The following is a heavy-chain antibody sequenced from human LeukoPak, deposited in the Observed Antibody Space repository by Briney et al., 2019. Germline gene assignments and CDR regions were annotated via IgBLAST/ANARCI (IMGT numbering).Heavy chain of an antibody. D-gene: IGHD3-22*01. CDR1: GFTFSSYW. J-gene: IGHJ6*02. Sequence: PGGSLRLSCAASGFTFSSYWMHWVRQAPGKGLVWVSRSNSDGSSTSYADSVKGRFTISRDNAEKTLYLQMTSLRAEDTAVYYCARDGPDDSRQYSYYYGMDVWGQGTTVTVSS. CDR2: SNSDGSST. V-gene: IGHV3-74*01. CDR3: ARDGPDDSRQYSYYYGMDV.